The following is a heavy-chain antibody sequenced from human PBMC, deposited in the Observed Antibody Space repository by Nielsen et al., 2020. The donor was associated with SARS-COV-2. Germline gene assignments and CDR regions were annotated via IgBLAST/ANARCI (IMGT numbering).Heavy chain of an antibody. V-gene: IGHV3-23*01. J-gene: IGHJ4*02. CDR2: ISGSGGST. CDR3: AKDGYNYDYFDY. Sequence: GGSLRLSCAASGFTVSSNYMSWVRQAPGKGLEWVSAISGSGGSTYYADSVKGRFTISRDNSKNTLYLQMNSLRAEDTAVYYCAKDGYNYDYFDYWGQGTLVTVSS. D-gene: IGHD5-24*01. CDR1: GFTVSSNY.